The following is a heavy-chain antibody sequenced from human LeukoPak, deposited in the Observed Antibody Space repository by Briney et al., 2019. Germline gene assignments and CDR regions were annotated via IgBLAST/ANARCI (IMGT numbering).Heavy chain of an antibody. CDR3: ATGYSSTWYYFDY. J-gene: IGHJ4*02. CDR2: SYHTGST. CDR1: GDSISSYY. Sequence: KPSEALSLTCTVSGDSISSYYWSWIRQPPGKGLERIGYSYHTGSTNYKPSLKSRVTISVDKSKNQSSLKLSSVTAGDTAVYYCATGYSSTWYYFDYWGQGTLVTVSS. D-gene: IGHD6-13*01. V-gene: IGHV4-59*01.